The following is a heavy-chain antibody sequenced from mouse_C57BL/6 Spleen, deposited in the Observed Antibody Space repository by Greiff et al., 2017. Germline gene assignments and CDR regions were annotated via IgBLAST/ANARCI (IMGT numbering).Heavy chain of an antibody. CDR2: IDPSDSYT. CDR3: ARKGATVVADY. V-gene: IGHV1-69*01. Sequence: QVQLQQPGAELVMPGASVKLSCKASGYTFTSYWMHWVKQRPGQGLEWIGEIDPSDSYTNYNQKFKGKSTLTADKSSSTAYMQLRSLTSEDSAVYYCARKGATVVADYWGQGTTLTVAS. CDR1: GYTFTSYW. D-gene: IGHD1-1*01. J-gene: IGHJ2*01.